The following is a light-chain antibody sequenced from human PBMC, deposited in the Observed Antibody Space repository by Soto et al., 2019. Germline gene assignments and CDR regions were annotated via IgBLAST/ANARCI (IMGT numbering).Light chain of an antibody. CDR3: SAYTSSSTHSTSV. J-gene: IGLJ1*01. CDR1: SSDVGGYNY. Sequence: QSALTQPASVSGSPGQSITISCTGTSSDVGGYNYVSWYQHHPGKAPKLMIYDVSNRPSGVSNRFSGSKSGNTASLIISGLQAEDEADYYCSAYTSSSTHSTSVFGTGTKVTVL. V-gene: IGLV2-14*03. CDR2: DVS.